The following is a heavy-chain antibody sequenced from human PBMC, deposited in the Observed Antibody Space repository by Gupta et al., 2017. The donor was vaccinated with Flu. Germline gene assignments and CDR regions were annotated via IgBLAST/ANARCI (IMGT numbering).Heavy chain of an antibody. CDR3: ASGYCIGGSCYDY. J-gene: IGHJ4*02. CDR1: GFTFSDDY. V-gene: IGHV3-11*05. D-gene: IGHD2-15*01. Sequence: QVQLVEFGGGLVKPGGPLRLSCAGSGFTFSDDYLSWIRQAPGKGLEWVSYISSSSSNTNYADSVKGRFTISRDNAKNSLYLQMNSLRAEDTAVYYCASGYCIGGSCYDYWGQGTLVTVSS. CDR2: ISSSSSNT.